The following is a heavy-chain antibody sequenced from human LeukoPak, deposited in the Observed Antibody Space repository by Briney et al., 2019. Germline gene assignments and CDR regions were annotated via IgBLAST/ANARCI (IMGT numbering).Heavy chain of an antibody. Sequence: SETLSLTCTVSNYSIRSEYYWAWIRQPPGKGLEWIGSIYHSGSTYYNPSLKSRVTISVDTSYSQFSLKLSSVTAAGTAVYYCAGGQSEAAADHMDVWGKGTTVTVSS. V-gene: IGHV4-38-2*02. CDR2: IYHSGST. CDR1: NYSIRSEYY. D-gene: IGHD6-13*01. J-gene: IGHJ6*03. CDR3: AGGQSEAAADHMDV.